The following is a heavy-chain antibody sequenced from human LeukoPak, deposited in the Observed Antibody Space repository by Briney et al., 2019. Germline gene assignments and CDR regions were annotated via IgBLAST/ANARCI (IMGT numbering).Heavy chain of an antibody. V-gene: IGHV1-8*01. CDR3: AKHYMGSYDNRGLDC. J-gene: IGHJ4*02. D-gene: IGHD3-10*01. CDR1: GYTFSSYD. CDR2: MNPNSGYT. Sequence: ASVKVSCKTSGYTFSSYDINWVRQATGQGLEWMGWMNPNSGYTGFAQKFQGRVTLTRDTSISTAYMELSSLRSEDTAVYYCAKHYMGSYDNRGLDCWGQGSLVTVSS.